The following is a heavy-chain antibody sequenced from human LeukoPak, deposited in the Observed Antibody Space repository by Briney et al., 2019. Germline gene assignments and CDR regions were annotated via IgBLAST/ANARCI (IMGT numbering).Heavy chain of an antibody. J-gene: IGHJ4*02. CDR3: ARGAAAGRCFDY. Sequence: GGSLTLSCAVSGFTFSDYYMSWIRQAPGKGLEWVSYISSGGSTISHADSVKGRFTISRDNAENSLYLQMNSLRAEDTAVYYCARGAAAGRCFDYWGQGTLVTVSS. CDR2: ISSGGSTI. D-gene: IGHD6-13*01. CDR1: GFTFSDYY. V-gene: IGHV3-11*01.